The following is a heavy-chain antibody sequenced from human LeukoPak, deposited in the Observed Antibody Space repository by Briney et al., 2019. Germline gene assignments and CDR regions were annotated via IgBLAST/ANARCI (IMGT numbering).Heavy chain of an antibody. D-gene: IGHD6-13*01. J-gene: IGHJ4*02. V-gene: IGHV3-21*01. CDR2: ISSSSSYI. CDR3: ARGAAAAAGRSPLDY. CDR1: GFTFSSYS. Sequence: GGSLRLSCAASGFTFSSYSMDWVRQAPGKGLEWVSSISSSSSYIYYADSVKGRFIISRDNAKNSLYLQMNSLRAEDTAVYYCARGAAAAAGRSPLDYWGQGTLVTVSS.